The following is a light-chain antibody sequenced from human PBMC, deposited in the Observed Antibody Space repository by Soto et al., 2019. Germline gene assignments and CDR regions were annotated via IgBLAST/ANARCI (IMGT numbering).Light chain of an antibody. Sequence: QSVLTQSPSVSGAPGQRVTLPCTGSSSNIGAGFDVHWYQQLPGTAPKLLIYSNINRPSGVPDRFSGSKSGTSASLVITGLQAEDEADYYCQSYDSSLSGYVVFGGGTKLTVL. CDR3: QSYDSSLSGYVV. CDR2: SNI. CDR1: SSNIGAGFD. J-gene: IGLJ2*01. V-gene: IGLV1-40*01.